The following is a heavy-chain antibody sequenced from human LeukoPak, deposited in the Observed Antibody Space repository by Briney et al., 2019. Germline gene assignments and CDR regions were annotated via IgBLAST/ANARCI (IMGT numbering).Heavy chain of an antibody. CDR2: INPNSGGT. CDR1: GYTFTDYY. V-gene: IGHV1-2*02. J-gene: IGHJ4*02. CDR3: ARSPPYSSGWYDY. D-gene: IGHD6-19*01. Sequence: ASVKVSCKASGYTFTDYYMHWVRQAPGQGLEWMGWINPNSGGTNYAQKFQGRVTMTRDTSISTAYMELSRLRSDDTAVYYCARSPPYSSGWYDYWGQGTLVTVSA.